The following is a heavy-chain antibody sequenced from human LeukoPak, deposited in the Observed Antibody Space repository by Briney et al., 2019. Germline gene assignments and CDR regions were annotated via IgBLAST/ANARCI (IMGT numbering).Heavy chain of an antibody. CDR3: AILSGYSLDY. CDR1: GFTFSSYG. D-gene: IGHD5-18*01. J-gene: IGHJ4*02. Sequence: GRSLRLSCAASGFTFSSYGMHWVRQAPCKGLEWVAVIWYDGSNKYYADSVKGRFTISRDNSKNTLYLQLNSLRAEDTAVYYCAILSGYSLDYWGQGTLVTVSS. V-gene: IGHV3-33*01. CDR2: IWYDGSNK.